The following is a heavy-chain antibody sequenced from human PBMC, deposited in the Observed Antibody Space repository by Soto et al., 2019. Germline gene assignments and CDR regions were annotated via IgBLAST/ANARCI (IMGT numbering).Heavy chain of an antibody. CDR3: ARQGIRGYDFWSGYPQRHNYYYMDV. D-gene: IGHD3-3*01. Sequence: PGGSLRLSCAASGFTFSSYGMHWVRQAPGKGLEWVAVISYDGSNKYYADSVKGRFTISRDNSKNTLYLQMNSLRAEDTAVYYCARQGIRGYDFWSGYPQRHNYYYMDVWGKGTTVTVSS. CDR2: ISYDGSNK. J-gene: IGHJ6*03. V-gene: IGHV3-30*03. CDR1: GFTFSSYG.